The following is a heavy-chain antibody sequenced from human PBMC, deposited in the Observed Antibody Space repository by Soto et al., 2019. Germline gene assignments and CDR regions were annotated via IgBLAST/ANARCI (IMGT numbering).Heavy chain of an antibody. J-gene: IGHJ4*02. D-gene: IGHD4-17*01. CDR2: IWYDGSNK. CDR3: ARDGDYGGKRIDY. V-gene: IGHV3-33*01. CDR1: GFTFSSYG. Sequence: GGSLKLSCAASGFTFSSYGMHWVRQAPGKGLEWVAVIWYDGSNKYYADSVKGRFTISRDNSKNTLYLQMNSLRAEDTAVYYCARDGDYGGKRIDYWGQGTLVTVSS.